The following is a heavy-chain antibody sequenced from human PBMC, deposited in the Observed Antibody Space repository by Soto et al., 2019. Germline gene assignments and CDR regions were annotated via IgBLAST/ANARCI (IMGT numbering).Heavy chain of an antibody. Sequence: ASVKVSCKASGYTFTSYGISWVRQAPGQGLEWMGWISAYNGNTNYAQKLQGRVTMTTDTSTSTAYMELRSLRSDDTAVYYCARVGADILTGYFYFDYWGQGTLVTVSS. V-gene: IGHV1-18*01. CDR2: ISAYNGNT. J-gene: IGHJ4*02. CDR3: ARVGADILTGYFYFDY. CDR1: GYTFTSYG. D-gene: IGHD3-9*01.